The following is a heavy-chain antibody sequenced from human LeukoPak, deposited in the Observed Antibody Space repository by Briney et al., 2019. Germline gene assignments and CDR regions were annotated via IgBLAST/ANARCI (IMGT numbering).Heavy chain of an antibody. CDR1: GFTFSDYY. CDR3: ARDVRRYHCNGGSCYGGSEDY. V-gene: IGHV3-11*05. J-gene: IGHJ4*02. D-gene: IGHD2-15*01. Sequence: PGGSLRLSCAASGFTFSDYYMSWIRQAPGKGLEWVSYISSSSSYTNYADSVKGRFTISRDNAKNSLYLQMNSLRAEDTAVYYCARDVRRYHCNGGSCYGGSEDYWGQGTLVTVSS. CDR2: ISSSSSYT.